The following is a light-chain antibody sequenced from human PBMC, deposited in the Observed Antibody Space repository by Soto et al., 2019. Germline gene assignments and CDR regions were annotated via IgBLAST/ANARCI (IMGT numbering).Light chain of an antibody. CDR2: GAS. CDR1: QSVSSSY. J-gene: IGKJ5*01. V-gene: IGKV3-20*01. CDR3: QQCGSSLLT. Sequence: LTRSSRTLSLSPKERATLSCRASQSVSSSYLAWYQQKPGQAPRLLIYGASSRATGIPDRFSGSGSGTDFTISISRLERGLFAVDYCQQCGSSLLTYVQGTRLEIK.